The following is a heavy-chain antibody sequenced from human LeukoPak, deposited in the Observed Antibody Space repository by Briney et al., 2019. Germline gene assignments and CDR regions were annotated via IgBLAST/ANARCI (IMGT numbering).Heavy chain of an antibody. D-gene: IGHD4-23*01. CDR3: ARCTVVFDY. Sequence: SETLSLTCAVYGGSFSGYYWSWIRQPPGKGLEWIGEINHSGSTSYNPSLTSRVTISVDTSKNQFSLKLSSVTAADTAVYYCARCTVVFDYWGQGTLVTVSS. V-gene: IGHV4-34*01. J-gene: IGHJ4*02. CDR2: INHSGST. CDR1: GGSFSGYY.